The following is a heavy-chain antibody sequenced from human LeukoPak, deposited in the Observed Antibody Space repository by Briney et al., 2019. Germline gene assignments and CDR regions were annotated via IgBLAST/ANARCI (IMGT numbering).Heavy chain of an antibody. V-gene: IGHV1-46*01. Sequence: ASVKVSCKASGYTFTSYYMHWVRQAPGQGLEWMGIINPSGGSTSYADRFQGRVTMTRDTSTSTVYMELSSLGSEDTAVYYCARGDAAVLNVDYWGQGTLVTVSS. J-gene: IGHJ4*02. CDR1: GYTFTSYY. CDR2: INPSGGST. CDR3: ARGDAAVLNVDY. D-gene: IGHD3-16*01.